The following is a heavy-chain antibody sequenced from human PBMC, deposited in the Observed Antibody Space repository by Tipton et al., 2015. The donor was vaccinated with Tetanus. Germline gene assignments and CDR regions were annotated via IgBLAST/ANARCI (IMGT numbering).Heavy chain of an antibody. CDR3: AKDQGGGRVVRLNWFDP. Sequence: TLSLTCTVSGGSISGSPYFWNWIRQQPGKGPEWIGYIYYSGSTYYNPSLKSRVTISVDTSKNQFSLKMNSVTAADTAVYYCAKDQGGGRVVRLNWFDPWGPETLVTVSS. D-gene: IGHD6-6*01. CDR2: IYYSGST. J-gene: IGHJ5*02. V-gene: IGHV4-31*03. CDR1: GGSISGSPYF.